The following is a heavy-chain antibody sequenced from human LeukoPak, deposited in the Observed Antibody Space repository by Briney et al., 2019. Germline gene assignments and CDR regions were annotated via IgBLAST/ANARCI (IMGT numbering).Heavy chain of an antibody. J-gene: IGHJ4*02. Sequence: GGSLRLSCVASGFPLSSYEMHWVRQAPGKGLEWVSYISSGGSTMYYADSVKGRFSISRDNAKNSLYLKMNSLRAEDTGFYYCARDLDVGASTGTFDYWGQGTRVTVSS. D-gene: IGHD1-26*01. CDR1: GFPLSSYE. CDR3: ARDLDVGASTGTFDY. V-gene: IGHV3-48*03. CDR2: ISSGGSTM.